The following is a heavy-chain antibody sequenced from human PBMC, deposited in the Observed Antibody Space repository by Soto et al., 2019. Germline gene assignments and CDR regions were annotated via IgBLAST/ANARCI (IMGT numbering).Heavy chain of an antibody. V-gene: IGHV3-9*01. Sequence: GGSLRLSCAASGFTFDDYAMHWVRQAPGKGLEWVSGISWNSGSIGYADSVKGRFTISRDNAKNSLYLQMNSLRAEDTALYYCAKDIYGSFIDAFDIWGQGTMVTVSS. D-gene: IGHD2-2*02. CDR1: GFTFDDYA. CDR2: ISWNSGSI. J-gene: IGHJ3*02. CDR3: AKDIYGSFIDAFDI.